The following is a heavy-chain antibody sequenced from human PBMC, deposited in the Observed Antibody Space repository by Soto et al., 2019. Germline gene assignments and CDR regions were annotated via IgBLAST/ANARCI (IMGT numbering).Heavy chain of an antibody. J-gene: IGHJ4*02. CDR1: GYTFTRYT. V-gene: IGHV1-3*01. CDR2: INPDNGNT. CDR3: AKERATTTAFDY. D-gene: IGHD4-17*01. Sequence: GASVKVSCKASGYTFTRYTMNWVRQAPGQRLEWMGWINPDNGNTKSSQKFQDRVIITRDTSASTAYMDLSSLRSEDTAVYYCAKERATTTAFDYWGQGALVTVSS.